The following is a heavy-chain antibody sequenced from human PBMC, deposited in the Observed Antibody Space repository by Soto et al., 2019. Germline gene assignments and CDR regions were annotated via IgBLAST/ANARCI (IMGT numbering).Heavy chain of an antibody. D-gene: IGHD3-16*01. CDR3: ARDSPMITFGEGFDY. J-gene: IGHJ4*02. Sequence: PGGSLRLSCAASGFTFSSYWMSWVRQAPGKGLEWVANIKQDGSEKYYVDSVKGRFTISRDNAKNSLYLQMNSLRAEDTAVYYCARDSPMITFGEGFDYWGQGTLVTVSS. CDR1: GFTFSSYW. V-gene: IGHV3-7*03. CDR2: IKQDGSEK.